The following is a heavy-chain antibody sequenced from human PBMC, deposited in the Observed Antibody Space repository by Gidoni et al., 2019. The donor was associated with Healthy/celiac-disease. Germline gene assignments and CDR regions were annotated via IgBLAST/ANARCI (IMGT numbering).Heavy chain of an antibody. CDR3: ASRDYGDYEFWYFDL. CDR1: GFTVSSNY. V-gene: IGHV3-66*01. Sequence: EVQLVESGGGLVQPGGSLRLSWAASGFTVSSNYMSWVRQAPGKGLEWVSVIYSGGSTYYADSVKGRFTISRDNSKNTLYLQMNSLRAEDTAVYYCASRDYGDYEFWYFDLWGRGTLVTVSS. J-gene: IGHJ2*01. CDR2: IYSGGST. D-gene: IGHD4-17*01.